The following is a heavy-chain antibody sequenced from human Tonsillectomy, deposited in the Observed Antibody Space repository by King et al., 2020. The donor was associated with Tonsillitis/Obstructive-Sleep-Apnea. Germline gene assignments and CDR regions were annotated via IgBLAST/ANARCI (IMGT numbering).Heavy chain of an antibody. CDR2: ISLVGLFT. V-gene: IGHV3-64D*06. D-gene: IGHD2-2*02. J-gene: IGHJ4*02. CDR1: GFTFNTY. Sequence: VQLVESGGGLFQPGGSLRLSCSVSGFTFNTYMHWVRQAPGKGLNYVSSISLVGLFTYYTDSVRGRFTFSRDNSKNTLYLQMSSLRYDDTAVYYCVKDRYIDYWGQGTLVTVSS. CDR3: VKDRYIDY.